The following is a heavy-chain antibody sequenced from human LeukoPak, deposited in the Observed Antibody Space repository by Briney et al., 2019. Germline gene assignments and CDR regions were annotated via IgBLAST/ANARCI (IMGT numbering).Heavy chain of an antibody. V-gene: IGHV3-15*01. CDR1: GFTFSNAW. CDR3: ATDVPSPLAQIDY. CDR2: IKAAGTT. D-gene: IGHD1-14*01. Sequence: GSLRLSCAASGFTFSNAWMSWVRQAPGKGLEWLARIKAAGTTEYAAPVKGRFTISRDDSMNTLYLQMDSLKTGDTAVYYCATDVPSPLAQIDYWGQGTPVSVSS. J-gene: IGHJ4*02.